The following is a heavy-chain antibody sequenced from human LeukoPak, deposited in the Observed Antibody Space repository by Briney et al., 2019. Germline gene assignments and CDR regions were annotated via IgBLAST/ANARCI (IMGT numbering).Heavy chain of an antibody. Sequence: SETLSLTCTVSGGSISSSSYYWAWVRQPPGKGLEWIGSIHFGGSPHYKPSLKSRVTMSVDTSKNQFSLKLSSVTAADTAVYYCARSWQQLDSVYYYMDVWGKGTTVTVSS. CDR2: IHFGGSP. CDR3: ARSWQQLDSVYYYMDV. V-gene: IGHV4-39*07. D-gene: IGHD6-13*01. CDR1: GGSISSSSYY. J-gene: IGHJ6*03.